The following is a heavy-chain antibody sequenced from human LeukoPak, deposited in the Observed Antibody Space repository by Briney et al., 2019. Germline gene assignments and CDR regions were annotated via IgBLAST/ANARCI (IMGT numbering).Heavy chain of an antibody. V-gene: IGHV1-2*02. CDR2: INPNSGGT. CDR1: GYTFTGYY. J-gene: IGHJ4*02. Sequence: ASVKVSCKASGYTFTGYYMHWVRQAPGQGLEWMGWINPNSGGTNYAQKFQGRVTMTRDTSISTAYMELRRLRSDDTAVYYCARPVPSSGYTQGGYYFDYWGQGSLVTVSS. D-gene: IGHD3-22*01. CDR3: ARPVPSSGYTQGGYYFDY.